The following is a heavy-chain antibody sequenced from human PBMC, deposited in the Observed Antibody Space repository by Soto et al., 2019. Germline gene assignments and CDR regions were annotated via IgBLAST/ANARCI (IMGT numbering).Heavy chain of an antibody. J-gene: IGHJ6*02. Sequence: SVKVSCKXSGGTFSSYAISWVRQAPGQGLEWMGGIIPIFGTANYAQKFQGRVTITADESTSTAYMELSSLRSEDTAVYYCARGDSSSMATHYYGMDVWGQGTTVTVS. CDR3: ARGDSSSMATHYYGMDV. V-gene: IGHV1-69*13. CDR1: GGTFSSYA. CDR2: IIPIFGTA. D-gene: IGHD6-6*01.